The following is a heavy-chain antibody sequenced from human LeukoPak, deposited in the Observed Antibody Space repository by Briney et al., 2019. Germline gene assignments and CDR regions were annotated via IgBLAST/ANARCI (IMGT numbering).Heavy chain of an antibody. D-gene: IGHD6-13*01. Sequence: PGGSLRLSCVVSGLSFSSYSMTWVRQAPGKGLEWVSGISASGRDTWFPDSVKGRFTISRDNSKNTLFLQMNSLRVEDTAIYYCAKDAAGPEYWGQGTLVTVS. CDR1: GLSFSSYS. CDR3: AKDAAGPEY. CDR2: ISASGRDT. V-gene: IGHV3-23*01. J-gene: IGHJ4*02.